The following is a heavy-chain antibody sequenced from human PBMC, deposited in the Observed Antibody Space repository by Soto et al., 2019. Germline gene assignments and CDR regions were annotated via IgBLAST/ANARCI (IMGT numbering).Heavy chain of an antibody. CDR1: SGSISNGDYY. Sequence: SETLSLTCTVFSGSISNGDYYWSWIRQPPGKGLEWIGYIYYSGSTYYNPSLKSRVTISVDTSKNQFSLKLSSVTAADTAVYYCARGGYYYDSSGRDYWGQGTLVTVS. D-gene: IGHD3-22*01. V-gene: IGHV4-30-4*01. CDR3: ARGGYYYDSSGRDY. CDR2: IYYSGST. J-gene: IGHJ4*02.